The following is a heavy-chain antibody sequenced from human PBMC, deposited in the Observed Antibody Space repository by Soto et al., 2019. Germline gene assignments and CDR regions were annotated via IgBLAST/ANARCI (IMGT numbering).Heavy chain of an antibody. Sequence: ASVKVSFKASGGTFSSYAISWVRQAPGQGLEWMGGIIPIFGTANYAQKFQGRVTITADESTSTAYMELSSLRSEDTAVYYCARDDSSGYYRDGMDVWGQGTTVTVSS. CDR1: GGTFSSYA. D-gene: IGHD3-22*01. V-gene: IGHV1-69*13. J-gene: IGHJ6*02. CDR3: ARDDSSGYYRDGMDV. CDR2: IIPIFGTA.